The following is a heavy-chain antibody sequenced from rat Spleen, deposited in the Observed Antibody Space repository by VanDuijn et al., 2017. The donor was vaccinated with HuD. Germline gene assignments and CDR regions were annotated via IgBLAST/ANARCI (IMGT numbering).Heavy chain of an antibody. Sequence: EVQLVESGGGLVQPGRSLKLSCVASGFTFNNYWMTWIRQAPGKGLEWVATISYDGSNTYYRDSVKGRFTISRDNAKSTLYLQMDSLRSEDTATYYCARGSPHWYFDFWGPGTMVTVSS. CDR2: ISYDGSNT. D-gene: IGHD3-1*01. CDR3: ARGSPHWYFDF. CDR1: GFTFNNYW. V-gene: IGHV5-31*01. J-gene: IGHJ1*01.